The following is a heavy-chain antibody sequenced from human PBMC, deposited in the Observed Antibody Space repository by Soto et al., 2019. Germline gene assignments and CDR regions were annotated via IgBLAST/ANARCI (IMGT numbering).Heavy chain of an antibody. V-gene: IGHV4-34*01. CDR2: INHSGST. CDR3: ARNVKGTRHYYYYYMDV. Sequence: PSETLSLTCAVYGGSFSGYYWSWIRQPPGKGLEWIGEINHSGSTNYNPSLKSRVTISVDTSKNQFSLKLSSVTAADTAVYYCARNVKGTRHYYYYYMDVWGKGTTVTVSS. CDR1: GGSFSGYY. J-gene: IGHJ6*03. D-gene: IGHD2-2*01.